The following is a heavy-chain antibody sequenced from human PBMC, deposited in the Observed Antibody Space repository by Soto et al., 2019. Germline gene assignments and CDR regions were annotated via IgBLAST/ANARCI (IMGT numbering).Heavy chain of an antibody. D-gene: IGHD3-3*01. CDR1: GFTFSSYA. Sequence: PGGSLRLSCAASGFTFSSYAMHWVRQAPGKGLEWVAVISYDGSNKYYADSVKGRFTISRDNSKNTLYLQMNSLRAEDTAVYYWARDTPLRFLEWFLPSGWFDPWGQGTLDTVSS. CDR3: ARDTPLRFLEWFLPSGWFDP. CDR2: ISYDGSNK. J-gene: IGHJ5*02. V-gene: IGHV3-30-3*01.